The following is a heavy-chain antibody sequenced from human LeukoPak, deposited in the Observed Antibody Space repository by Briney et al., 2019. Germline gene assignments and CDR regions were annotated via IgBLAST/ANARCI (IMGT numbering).Heavy chain of an antibody. J-gene: IGHJ6*03. Sequence: SETLSLTCTVSGGSISSSSYYWGWIRQPPGKGLEWIGSIYYSGSTYYNPSLKSRVTISVDTSKNQFSLKLSSVTAADTAVYYCARLGDDYFYFYYMDVWGKGTTVTVSS. CDR1: GGSISSSSYY. D-gene: IGHD3-16*01. CDR2: IYYSGST. V-gene: IGHV4-39*01. CDR3: ARLGDDYFYFYYMDV.